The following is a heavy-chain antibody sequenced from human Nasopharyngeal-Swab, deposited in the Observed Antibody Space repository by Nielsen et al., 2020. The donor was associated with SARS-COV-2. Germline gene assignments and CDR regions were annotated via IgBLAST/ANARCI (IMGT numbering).Heavy chain of an antibody. CDR1: GFSFSNSW. D-gene: IGHD7-27*01. Sequence: GESLKISCEVSGFSFSNSWMHWVRQAPGEGLVWVSRVNSDGSRTGYADSVKGRFTISTDNAKNTVHLHMNSLRAEATAVYYCARDFDKTGDWGQGTLVTVS. V-gene: IGHV3-74*01. J-gene: IGHJ4*02. CDR3: ARDFDKTGD. CDR2: VNSDGSRT.